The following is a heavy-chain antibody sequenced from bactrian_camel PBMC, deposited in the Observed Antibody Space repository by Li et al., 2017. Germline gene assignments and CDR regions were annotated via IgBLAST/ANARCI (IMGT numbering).Heavy chain of an antibody. J-gene: IGHJ4*01. CDR1: GYSFSRYW. V-gene: IGHV3S1*01. CDR3: AAGYYAVRGGYCGLVRREYGS. CDR2: LDIYSGT. D-gene: IGHD2*01. Sequence: VQLVESGGGSVQAGESLTLSCAGSGYSFSRYWAWFRQAPGKEREGVAALDIYSGTNYGDSVRGRFTISKDNSKHILYLQMNSLKPEDTAVYYCAAGYYAVRGGYCGLVRREYGSWGEGTQVTVS.